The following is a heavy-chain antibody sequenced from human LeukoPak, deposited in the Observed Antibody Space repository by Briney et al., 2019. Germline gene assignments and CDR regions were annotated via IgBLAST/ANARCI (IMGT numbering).Heavy chain of an antibody. CDR1: GYTFTGYY. CDR3: ARDRMVRGVMYAFDI. CDR2: INPNSGGT. D-gene: IGHD3-10*01. J-gene: IGHJ3*02. V-gene: IGHV1-2*02. Sequence: APVKASCQASGYTFTGYYMHWVRQAPGQELEWMGWINPNSGGTNYAQKFQGRVTMTRDTSISTAYMELSRLRSDDTAVYYCARDRMVRGVMYAFDIWGQGTMVTVSS.